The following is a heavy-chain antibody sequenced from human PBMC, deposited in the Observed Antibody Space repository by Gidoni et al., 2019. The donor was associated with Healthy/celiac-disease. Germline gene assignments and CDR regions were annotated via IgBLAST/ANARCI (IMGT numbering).Heavy chain of an antibody. J-gene: IGHJ4*02. CDR3: ARGGGVGHGHFDY. Sequence: QVQLQESGPGLVTPSETLSLTCTVSGGSISSYYWSWIRQPPGKGLAWIGYIYYSGSTNYNPSLKSRVTISVDTSKNQFSLKLSSVTAADTAVYYCARGGGVGHGHFDYWGQGTLVTVSS. CDR2: IYYSGST. V-gene: IGHV4-59*01. CDR1: GGSISSYY. D-gene: IGHD3-16*01.